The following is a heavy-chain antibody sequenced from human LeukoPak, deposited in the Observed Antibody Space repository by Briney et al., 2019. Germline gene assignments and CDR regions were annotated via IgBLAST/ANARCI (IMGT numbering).Heavy chain of an antibody. CDR2: ISSDGRNK. J-gene: IGHJ4*02. CDR1: GFTFSNYG. D-gene: IGHD1-26*01. V-gene: IGHV3-30*18. Sequence: GGSLRLSCAASGFTFSNYGMNWVRQAPGKGLEWVAVISSDGRNKYYADSVKGRFTISRDNSKNILYLQMNSLRGDDTAVYYCAKGGLGADLLFDYWGQGTLVTVSS. CDR3: AKGGLGADLLFDY.